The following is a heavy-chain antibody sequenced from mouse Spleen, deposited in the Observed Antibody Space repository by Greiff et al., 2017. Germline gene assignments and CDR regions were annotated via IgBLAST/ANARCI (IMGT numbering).Heavy chain of an antibody. CDR3: AVISLITTVVATPGWSDY. CDR1: GFNIKDYY. V-gene: IGHV14-2*01. J-gene: IGHJ2*01. CDR2: IDPEDGET. D-gene: IGHD1-1*01. Sequence: EVQLQQSGAELVKPGASVKLSCTASGFNIKDYYMHWVKQRTEQGLEWIGRIDPEDGETKYAPKFQGKATITADTSSNTAYLQLSSLTSEDTAVYYCAVISLITTVVATPGWSDYWGQGTTLTVSS.